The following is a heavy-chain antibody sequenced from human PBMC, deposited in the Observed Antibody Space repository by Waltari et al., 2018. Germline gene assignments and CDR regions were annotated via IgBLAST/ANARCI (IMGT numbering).Heavy chain of an antibody. J-gene: IGHJ4*02. CDR3: AKDSGYYDSSGYYGGEEYYFDY. Sequence: QVQLVESGGGVVQPGRSLRLSCAASGFTFSSYGLHWVRQAPGKGLEWVAVIWYDGSNKYYADSVKGRFTISRDNSKNTLYLQMNSLRAEDTAVYYCAKDSGYYDSSGYYGGEEYYFDYWGQGTLVTVSS. D-gene: IGHD3-22*01. V-gene: IGHV3-33*06. CDR2: IWYDGSNK. CDR1: GFTFSSYG.